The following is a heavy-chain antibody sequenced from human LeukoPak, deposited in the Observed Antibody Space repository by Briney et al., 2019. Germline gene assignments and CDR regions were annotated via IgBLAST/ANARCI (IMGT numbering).Heavy chain of an antibody. V-gene: IGHV4-31*03. D-gene: IGHD3-9*01. J-gene: IGHJ5*02. Sequence: SETLSLTCTVSGGSISSGGYYWSWIRQHPGKGLEWIGYIYYSGSTYYNPSLKSRVTISVDTSKNQFSLKLSSVTAADTAVYYCARVKGMDDILTGFDPWGQGALVTVSS. CDR1: GGSISSGGYY. CDR3: ARVKGMDDILTGFDP. CDR2: IYYSGST.